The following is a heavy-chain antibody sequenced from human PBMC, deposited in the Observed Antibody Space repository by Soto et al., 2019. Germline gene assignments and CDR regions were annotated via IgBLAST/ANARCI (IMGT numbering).Heavy chain of an antibody. CDR3: ARVSPSYYFDY. Sequence: QLQLQESGSGLVKPSQTLSLTCAVSGGSISSGGYSWSWIRQPPGKGLEWIGYIYHSGSTYYNPSLKSRVTLSVDRAKNQFSLKLSSVTAADTAVYYCARVSPSYYFDYWGQGTLVTVSS. D-gene: IGHD6-6*01. CDR1: GGSISSGGYS. J-gene: IGHJ4*02. CDR2: IYHSGST. V-gene: IGHV4-30-2*01.